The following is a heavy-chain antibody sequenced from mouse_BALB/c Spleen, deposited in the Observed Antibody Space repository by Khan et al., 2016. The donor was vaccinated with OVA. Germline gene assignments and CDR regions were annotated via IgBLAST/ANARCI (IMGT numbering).Heavy chain of an antibody. J-gene: IGHJ3*01. CDR1: GYTFSSYW. CDR3: ARGNYSGSSSWFGY. Sequence: QVQLKESGAELMKPGASVKISCKATGYTFSSYWIEWVKQRPGHGLEWIGEILPGSGSNNYNEKFKGKATFTADTSSNTAYMQLSSLTSEDSAVYCCARGNYSGSSSWFGYWGQGTLVTVSS. CDR2: ILPGSGSN. D-gene: IGHD1-1*01. V-gene: IGHV1-9*01.